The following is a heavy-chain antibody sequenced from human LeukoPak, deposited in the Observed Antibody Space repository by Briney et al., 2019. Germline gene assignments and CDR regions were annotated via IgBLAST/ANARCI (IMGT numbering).Heavy chain of an antibody. Sequence: GGSLRLSCAASGFTLGSYTMSWVRQAPGKGLEWVSSITSSSSYIFYADSVKGRFTISRDNAKNSLFLQMNSLRGEDTAMYYCARDYNWSHDYWGQGTLVTVTS. CDR3: ARDYNWSHDY. CDR1: GFTLGSYT. V-gene: IGHV3-21*01. D-gene: IGHD1-1*01. J-gene: IGHJ4*02. CDR2: ITSSSSYI.